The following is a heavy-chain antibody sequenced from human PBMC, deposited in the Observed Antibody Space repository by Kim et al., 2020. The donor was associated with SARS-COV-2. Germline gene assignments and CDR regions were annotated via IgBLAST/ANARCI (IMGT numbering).Heavy chain of an antibody. CDR2: IYYSGST. Sequence: SETLSLTCTVSGGSISSYYWSWIRQPPGKGLEWIGYIYYSGSTNYNPSLKSRVTISVDTSKNQFSLKLSSVTAADTAVYYCARGRGDPRLLWFVESLVWCYGMNIWGQGTTITVSS. CDR3: ARGRGDPRLLWFVESLVWCYGMNI. J-gene: IGHJ6*02. CDR1: GGSISSYY. V-gene: IGHV4-59*13. D-gene: IGHD3-10*01.